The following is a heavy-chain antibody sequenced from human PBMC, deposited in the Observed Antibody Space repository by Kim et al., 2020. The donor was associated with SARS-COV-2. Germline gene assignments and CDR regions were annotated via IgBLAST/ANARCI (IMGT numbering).Heavy chain of an antibody. D-gene: IGHD3-3*01. V-gene: IGHV3-7*04. CDR3: ARAGAVNYGMDV. J-gene: IGHJ6*02. Sequence: SEKGRITIAQDKAQNSLCLQMNGLRAEDTAVYYCARAGAVNYGMDVWGQGTTVTVSS.